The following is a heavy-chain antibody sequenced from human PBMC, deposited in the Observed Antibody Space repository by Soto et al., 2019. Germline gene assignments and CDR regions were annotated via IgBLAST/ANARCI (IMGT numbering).Heavy chain of an antibody. Sequence: QVQLVESGGGVVQPGRSLRLSCAASGFTFSSYAMHWVRQAPGKGLEWVAVISYDGSDKYYADSVKGRFTISRDNSKNTMNLQMTSLRADDTAVYDCAKALGELSHERYDYGGQGTLITVSS. CDR3: AKALGELSHERYDY. D-gene: IGHD3-16*02. J-gene: IGHJ4*02. CDR1: GFTFSSYA. CDR2: ISYDGSDK. V-gene: IGHV3-30*18.